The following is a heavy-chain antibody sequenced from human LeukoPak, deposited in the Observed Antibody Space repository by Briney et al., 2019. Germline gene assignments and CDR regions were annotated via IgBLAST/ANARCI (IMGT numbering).Heavy chain of an antibody. Sequence: PSETLSLTCTVSGGSISSSSYYWGWIRQPPGKGLEWIGSIYYSGSTNYNPSLKSRVTISVDTSKNQFSLKLSSVTAADTAVYYCARTSSGWNGYWGQGTLVTVSS. V-gene: IGHV4-39*07. J-gene: IGHJ4*02. D-gene: IGHD6-19*01. CDR2: IYYSGST. CDR1: GGSISSSSYY. CDR3: ARTSSGWNGY.